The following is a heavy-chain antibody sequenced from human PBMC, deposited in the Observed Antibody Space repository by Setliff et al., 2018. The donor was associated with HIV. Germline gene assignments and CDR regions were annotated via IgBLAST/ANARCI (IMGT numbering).Heavy chain of an antibody. D-gene: IGHD3-22*01. CDR1: GYFISNGYY. CDR2: IYQNGNT. J-gene: IGHJ4*02. Sequence: PSETLSLTCSVSGYFISNGYYWGWIRQPPGKGLVWVVTIYQNGNTYYSPTLESRVSVSMDMSRNQFSVKLNSATAADTAVYYCARQAWHYDRDGYFIDYWGQGKLVTVSS. V-gene: IGHV4-38-2*02. CDR3: ARQAWHYDRDGYFIDY.